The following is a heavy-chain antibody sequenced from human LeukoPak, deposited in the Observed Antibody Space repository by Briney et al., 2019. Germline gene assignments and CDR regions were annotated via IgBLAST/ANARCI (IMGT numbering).Heavy chain of an antibody. CDR3: ARVSSSGWGYYYYGMDV. Sequence: ASVKVSCKASGYTFTSYDINWVRQATGQGLEWMGWMKPNRGNTGYAQKFQGRVTMTRNTSISTAYMELSSLRSEDTAVYYCARVSSSGWGYYYYGMDVWGQGTTVTVSS. V-gene: IGHV1-8*01. J-gene: IGHJ6*02. D-gene: IGHD6-19*01. CDR1: GYTFTSYD. CDR2: MKPNRGNT.